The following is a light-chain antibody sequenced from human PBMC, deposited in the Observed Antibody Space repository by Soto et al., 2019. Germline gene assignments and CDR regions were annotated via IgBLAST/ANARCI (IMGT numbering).Light chain of an antibody. CDR1: SSNIGAGYD. CDR3: QAYDSSLRGYYV. J-gene: IGLJ1*01. V-gene: IGLV1-40*01. CDR2: SNN. Sequence: QSVLTQPPSVSGAPGQRVTISCTGSSSNIGAGYDVHWYQQLPGTAPKLLISSNNHRPSGVPDRFSVSKYGTSASLAITRRLPEDEADYYCQAYDSSLRGYYVFGTGTKLTVL.